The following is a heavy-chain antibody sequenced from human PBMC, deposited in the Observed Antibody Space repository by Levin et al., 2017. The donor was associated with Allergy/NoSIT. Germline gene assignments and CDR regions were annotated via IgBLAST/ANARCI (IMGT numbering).Heavy chain of an antibody. J-gene: IGHJ5*02. CDR2: INHSGST. V-gene: IGHV4-34*01. Sequence: SETLSLTCAVYGGSFSGYYWSWIRQPPGKGLEWIGEINHSGSTNYNPSLKSRVTISVDTSKNQFSLKLSSVTAADTAVYYCARGLRNSSSYRTNWFDPWGQGTLVTVSS. CDR3: ARGLRNSSSYRTNWFDP. CDR1: GGSFSGYY. D-gene: IGHD6-13*01.